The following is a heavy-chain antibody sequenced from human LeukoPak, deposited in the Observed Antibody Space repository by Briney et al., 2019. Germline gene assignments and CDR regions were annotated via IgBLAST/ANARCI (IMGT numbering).Heavy chain of an antibody. J-gene: IGHJ4*02. CDR2: IYTSGST. Sequence: PSQTLSLTCTVSGGSISSGSYYWSWIRQPAGKGLEWIGRIYTSGSTNYNPSLKSRVTISVDTSKNQFSLKLSSVTAADTAVYYCARAPPFFDYGGQGTLVTVSS. CDR3: ARAPPFFDY. V-gene: IGHV4-61*02. CDR1: GGSISSGSYY.